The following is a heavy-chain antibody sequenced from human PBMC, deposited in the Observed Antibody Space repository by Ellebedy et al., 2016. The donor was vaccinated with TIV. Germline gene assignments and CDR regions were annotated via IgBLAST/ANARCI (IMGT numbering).Heavy chain of an antibody. CDR1: GDSISTNY. CDR3: AKMSFNDDTTRWGRRFDP. J-gene: IGHJ5*02. V-gene: IGHV4-59*01. Sequence: MPSGTLSLTCTVSGDSISTNYWSWIRQPPGKGLEWIGYVSYSASSSYTTSLRSLVSMSMDTSKNQIFLKVASVTAADTATYYCAKMSFNDDTTRWGRRFDPWGQGTLVTVSS. D-gene: IGHD4-17*01. CDR2: VSYSASS.